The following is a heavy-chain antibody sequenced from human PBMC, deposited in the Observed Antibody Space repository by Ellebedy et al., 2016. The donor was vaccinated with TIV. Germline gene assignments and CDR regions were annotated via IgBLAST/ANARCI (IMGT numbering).Heavy chain of an antibody. J-gene: IGHJ4*02. Sequence: MPSETLSLTCTVSDYSISSGYFWGWIRQPPGKGREWIGSIHHSGTNYYNPSLKSRLTISVDTSKNQFSLKLSSVTAADTAVYYCVGEILAGYRFDYWGQGTLVTVSS. D-gene: IGHD3-9*01. CDR1: DYSISSGYF. V-gene: IGHV4-38-2*02. CDR2: IHHSGTN. CDR3: VGEILAGYRFDY.